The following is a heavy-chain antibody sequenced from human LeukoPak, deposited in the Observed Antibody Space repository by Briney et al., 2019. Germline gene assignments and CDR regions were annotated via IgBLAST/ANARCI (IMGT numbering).Heavy chain of an antibody. D-gene: IGHD6-13*01. CDR2: IYYSGST. CDR3: ARGIATPGTPFDY. CDR1: GGSISSSSYY. V-gene: IGHV4-39*07. J-gene: IGHJ4*02. Sequence: SETLSLTCTVSGGSISSSSYYWGWIRQPPGKGLEWIGSIYYSGSTYYNPSLKSRVTISVDTSKNQFSLKLSYVTAADTAVYYCARGIATPGTPFDYWGQGTLVTVSS.